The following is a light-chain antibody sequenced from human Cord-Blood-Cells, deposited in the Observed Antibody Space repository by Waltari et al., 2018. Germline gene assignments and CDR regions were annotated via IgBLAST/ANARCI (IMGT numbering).Light chain of an antibody. J-gene: IGLJ3*02. CDR2: EGS. CDR1: SSAVGSYNL. Sequence: QSALTQPASVSGSPGQSITISCTGTSSAVGSYNLVSWYQQHPGKAPKLMIYEGSKRPSGVSNCFSGSKSGNTASLTISGLQAEDEADYYCCSYAGSSTVFGGGTKLTVL. CDR3: CSYAGSSTV. V-gene: IGLV2-23*01.